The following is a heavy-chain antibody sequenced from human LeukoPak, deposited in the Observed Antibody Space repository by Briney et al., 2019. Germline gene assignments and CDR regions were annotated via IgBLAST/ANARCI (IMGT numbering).Heavy chain of an antibody. Sequence: GSLRLSCAASGFTVNNNYMTWVRQAPGKGLEWVSIIYSGGSTFYADSVKGRFTISRDNSKSTLFLQMNSLRVDDTAIYYCARELRRDYGMDVWGQGTTVTVSS. CDR3: ARELRRDYGMDV. J-gene: IGHJ6*02. V-gene: IGHV3-66*01. D-gene: IGHD2-15*01. CDR2: IYSGGST. CDR1: GFTVNNNY.